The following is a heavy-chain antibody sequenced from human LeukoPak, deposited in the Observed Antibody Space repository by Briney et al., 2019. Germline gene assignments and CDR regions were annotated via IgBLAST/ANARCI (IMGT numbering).Heavy chain of an antibody. CDR3: AREGGDYDILTGYYPSLWFDP. D-gene: IGHD3-9*01. V-gene: IGHV1-18*01. CDR1: GYTFTSYG. CDR2: ISAYNGNT. J-gene: IGHJ5*02. Sequence: ASVKVSCKASGYTFTSYGISWVRQAPGQGLEWMGWISAYNGNTNYAQKFQGRVTMTRDTSISTAYMELSRLRSDDAAVYYCAREGGDYDILTGYYPSLWFDPWGQGTLVTVSS.